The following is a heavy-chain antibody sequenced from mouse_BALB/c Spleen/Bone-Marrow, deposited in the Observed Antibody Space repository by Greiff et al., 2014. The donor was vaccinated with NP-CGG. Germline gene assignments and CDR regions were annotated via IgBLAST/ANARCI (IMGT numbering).Heavy chain of an antibody. CDR1: GYSFTDYY. CDR2: INPYNGAT. Sequence: VQLQQPGPELVKPGASVKISCKASGYSFTDYYMHWVKQSHVKSLEWIGRINPYNGATSYNQNFKDKASLTVDKSSTTAYMELHSLTSEDSAVYYCATDRYDEDYAMDYWGQGTSVTASS. J-gene: IGHJ4*01. D-gene: IGHD2-14*01. CDR3: ATDRYDEDYAMDY. V-gene: IGHV1-26*01.